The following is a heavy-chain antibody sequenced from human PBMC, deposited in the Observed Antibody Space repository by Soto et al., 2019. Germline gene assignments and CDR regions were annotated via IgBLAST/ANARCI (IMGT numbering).Heavy chain of an antibody. CDR1: GFTFSVYA. V-gene: IGHV3-23*01. J-gene: IGHJ5*02. Sequence: VQVFESGGGLVQPGGSLRLSCAGSGFTFSVYAMNWVRQAPGKGLEWVSSISGSGDTTYYADSAKGRFTVSRDNSKNTLYLQMNGLRAEDTAVYYCAKRAYGDYGEVFDPWGRGTLVTVSS. CDR3: AKRAYGDYGEVFDP. CDR2: ISGSGDTT. D-gene: IGHD4-17*01.